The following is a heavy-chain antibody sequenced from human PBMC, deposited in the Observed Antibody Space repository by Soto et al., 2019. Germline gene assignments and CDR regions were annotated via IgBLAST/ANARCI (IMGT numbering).Heavy chain of an antibody. CDR2: INPDASTT. CDR1: GFTLSTYW. D-gene: IGHD1-1*01. J-gene: IGHJ4*02. CDR3: GRGGLEMADY. Sequence: EVQLVESGGALVQPGGSLRLSCAASGFTLSTYWMHWVRQAPGKGLVWVSRINPDASTTNYADSVKGRFTISRDNAENTLYLQMDSLRAEVTAVNYCGRGGLEMADYWGQGTLVPVSS. V-gene: IGHV3-74*01.